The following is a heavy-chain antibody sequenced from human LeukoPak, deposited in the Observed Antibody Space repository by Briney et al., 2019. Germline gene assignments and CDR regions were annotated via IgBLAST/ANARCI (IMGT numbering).Heavy chain of an antibody. Sequence: GGSLRLSCAASGFTFSNAWMSLVRQAPGKGLEWVGRIKSKTDGGTTDYAAPVKGRFTISRDDSKNTLYLQMTSLKTEDTAVYYCTTDDYYDSSGYSQTSKYFDLWGRGTLVTVSS. V-gene: IGHV3-15*01. CDR1: GFTFSNAW. J-gene: IGHJ2*01. D-gene: IGHD3-22*01. CDR2: IKSKTDGGTT. CDR3: TTDDYYDSSGYSQTSKYFDL.